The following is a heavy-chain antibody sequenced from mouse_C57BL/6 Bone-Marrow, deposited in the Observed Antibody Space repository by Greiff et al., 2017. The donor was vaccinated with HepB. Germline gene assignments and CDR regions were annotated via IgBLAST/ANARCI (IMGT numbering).Heavy chain of an antibody. V-gene: IGHV5-16*01. CDR1: GFTFSDYY. CDR3: ARDEGYDGYFFFDY. CDR2: INYDGSST. D-gene: IGHD2-3*01. Sequence: EVKLMESEGGLVQPGSSMKLSCTASGFTFSDYYMAWVRQVPEKGLEWVANINYDGSSTYYLDSLKSRFIISRDNAKNILYLQMSSLKSEDTATYYCARDEGYDGYFFFDYWGQGTTLTVSS. J-gene: IGHJ2*01.